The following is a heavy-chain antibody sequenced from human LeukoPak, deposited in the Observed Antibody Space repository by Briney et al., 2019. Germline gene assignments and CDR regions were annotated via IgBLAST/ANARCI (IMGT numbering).Heavy chain of an antibody. J-gene: IGHJ4*02. V-gene: IGHV3-53*01. D-gene: IGHD1-14*01. CDR2: IYSAGNT. CDR3: ARGPGDYFDF. CDR1: GFTVSSNH. Sequence: PAGSLRLSCAASGFTVSSNHMNWVRQAPGKGLEWVSVIYSAGNTYYADSVKGRFTISRDNSKNTLYLQMNSLRAEDTAVYCCARGPGDYFDFCGQGTLVTVSS.